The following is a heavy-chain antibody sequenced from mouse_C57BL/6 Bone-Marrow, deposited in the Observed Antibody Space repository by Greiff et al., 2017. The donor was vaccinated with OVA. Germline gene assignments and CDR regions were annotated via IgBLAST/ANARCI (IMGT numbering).Heavy chain of an antibody. D-gene: IGHD4-1*01. Sequence: QVQLQQPGAELVKPGASVKLSCTASGYTFTSYWMQWVKQRPGQGLEWIGEIDPSDSYTNYNQKFKGKATLTVDTSSSTAYMQLSSLTSEDSAVYYCARSELGRDYWGKGTTLTVSS. CDR3: ARSELGRDY. J-gene: IGHJ2*01. V-gene: IGHV1-50*01. CDR1: GYTFTSYW. CDR2: IDPSDSYT.